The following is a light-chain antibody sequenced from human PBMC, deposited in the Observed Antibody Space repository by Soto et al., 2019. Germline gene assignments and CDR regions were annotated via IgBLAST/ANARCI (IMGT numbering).Light chain of an antibody. V-gene: IGKV3-20*01. CDR3: QQYGISPSWT. CDR1: QSVSSSY. CDR2: GAS. J-gene: IGKJ1*01. Sequence: EIVLTQSPGTLSLSPGERATLSCRARQSVSSSYLAWYQQKPGQSSRLLIYGASSRTTVIPDRFSGSGSVTEFTLIISRLEPEDFAVYYSQQYGISPSWTFGQGTKVEIK.